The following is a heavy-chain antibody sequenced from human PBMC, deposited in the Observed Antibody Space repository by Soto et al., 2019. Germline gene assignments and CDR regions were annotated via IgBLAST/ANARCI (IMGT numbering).Heavy chain of an antibody. J-gene: IGHJ6*03. Sequence: GGSLRLSCAASGFTFTNYWMHWVRQAPGKGLVWVSRISSDGSTTDYADSVKGRFTISRDNAKNSLYLQMNSLRAEDTAVYYCARGPFQPSNGPYGSGSSYYYMDVWGKGTTVTVSS. V-gene: IGHV3-74*01. CDR3: ARGPFQPSNGPYGSGSSYYYMDV. CDR1: GFTFTNYW. CDR2: ISSDGSTT. D-gene: IGHD3-10*01.